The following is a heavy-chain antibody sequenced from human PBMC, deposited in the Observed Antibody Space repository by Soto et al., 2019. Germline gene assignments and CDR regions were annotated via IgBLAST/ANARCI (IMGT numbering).Heavy chain of an antibody. CDR3: ARSQGGSSSLDIYYYYYYGMDV. V-gene: IGHV1-69*01. CDR2: IIPIFGTA. Sequence: QVQLVQSGAEVKKPGSSVKVSCKAPGGTFSSYAISWVRQAPGQGLEWMGGIIPIFGTAKYAQKFQGRVTITADESTSTGCMERSSLRSEDTAVYYCARSQGGSSSLDIYYYYYYGMDVWGQGTTVTVSS. D-gene: IGHD2-15*01. J-gene: IGHJ6*02. CDR1: GGTFSSYA.